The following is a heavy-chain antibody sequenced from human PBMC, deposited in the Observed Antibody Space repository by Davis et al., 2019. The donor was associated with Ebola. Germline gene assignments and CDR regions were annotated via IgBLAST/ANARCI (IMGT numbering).Heavy chain of an antibody. V-gene: IGHV1-2*02. CDR1: GYTFTDYY. Sequence: ASVKVSCKASGYTFTDYYIHWVRQAPGQGLEWMGWINPKSGGTNSAQKFQGRVTMTRDTSISTAYLEVSRLRSDDTAVYHCARAAGIYLDDDPYYYYYMDVWGKGTTVTVTS. CDR2: INPKSGGT. CDR3: ARAAGIYLDDDPYYYYYMDV. J-gene: IGHJ6*03. D-gene: IGHD3-10*01.